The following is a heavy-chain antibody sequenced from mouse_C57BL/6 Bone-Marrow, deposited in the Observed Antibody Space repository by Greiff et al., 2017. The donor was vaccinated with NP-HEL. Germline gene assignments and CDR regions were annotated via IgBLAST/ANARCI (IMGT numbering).Heavy chain of an antibody. J-gene: IGHJ4*01. Sequence: VKLMESGPGLVQPSQSLSITCTVSGFSLTSYGVHWVRQSPGKGLEWLGVIWSGGSTDYNAAFISRLSISKDNSKSQVFFKMNSLQADDTAIYYCASNLYYYGSSYAMDYWGQGTSVTVSS. D-gene: IGHD1-1*01. CDR2: IWSGGST. V-gene: IGHV2-2*01. CDR1: GFSLTSYG. CDR3: ASNLYYYGSSYAMDY.